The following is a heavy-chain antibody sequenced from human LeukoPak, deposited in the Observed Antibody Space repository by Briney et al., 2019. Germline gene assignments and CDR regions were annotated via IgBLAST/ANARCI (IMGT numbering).Heavy chain of an antibody. D-gene: IGHD3-3*01. CDR3: ARDYHDFWSGYPGVFYMDV. CDR1: GGSISSYY. Sequence: PSETLSLTCTVSGGSISSYYWSWIRQPAGKGLEWIGRIYTSGSTNYNPSLKSRVTMSVDTSKNQFSLKLSSVTAADTAVYYCARDYHDFWSGYPGVFYMDVWGKGTTVTVSS. V-gene: IGHV4-4*07. J-gene: IGHJ6*03. CDR2: IYTSGST.